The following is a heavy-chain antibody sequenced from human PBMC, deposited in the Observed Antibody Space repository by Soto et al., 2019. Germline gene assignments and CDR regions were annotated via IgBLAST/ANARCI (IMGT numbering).Heavy chain of an antibody. Sequence: GASVKVSCKASGYTFTSYAMHWVRQAPGQRLEWMGWINAGNGNTKYSQKFQGRVTITRDASASTAYIELSSLRSEDTAVYYCARDRNDFWSGYPYYFDYWGQGTLVTVSS. J-gene: IGHJ4*02. CDR1: GYTFTSYA. CDR2: INAGNGNT. V-gene: IGHV1-3*01. D-gene: IGHD3-3*01. CDR3: ARDRNDFWSGYPYYFDY.